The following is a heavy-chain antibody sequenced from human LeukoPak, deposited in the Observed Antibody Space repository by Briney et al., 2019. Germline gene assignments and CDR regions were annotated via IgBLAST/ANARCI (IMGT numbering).Heavy chain of an antibody. V-gene: IGHV3-64D*09. CDR1: GFTFSSYA. CDR3: VVSYLYAFDI. D-gene: IGHD5-18*01. J-gene: IGHJ3*02. Sequence: PGGSLRLSCSASGFTFSSYAMYWVRQAPGKGLEYVSAISSNGGSTYYADSVKGRFTISRDNYKNTLNLQMSSLRAEDTAVYYCVVSYLYAFDIWGQGTMVTVSS. CDR2: ISSNGGST.